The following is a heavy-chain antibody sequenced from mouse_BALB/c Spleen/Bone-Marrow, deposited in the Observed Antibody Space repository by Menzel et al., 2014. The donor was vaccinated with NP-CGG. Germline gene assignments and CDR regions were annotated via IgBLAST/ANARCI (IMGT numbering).Heavy chain of an antibody. CDR1: GYTFTSYW. CDR3: ARGRDYDVFSY. D-gene: IGHD2-4*01. V-gene: IGHV1-52*01. CDR2: IDPYDSET. J-gene: IGHJ3*01. Sequence: QVQLKESGAELVRPGASAKLSCKASGYTFTSYWMNWVKQRPEQGLEWIGRIDPYDSETHYNQKFKDKAILTVDKSSSTAYMQLSSLTSEDSAVYYCARGRDYDVFSYWGQGTLVTVSA.